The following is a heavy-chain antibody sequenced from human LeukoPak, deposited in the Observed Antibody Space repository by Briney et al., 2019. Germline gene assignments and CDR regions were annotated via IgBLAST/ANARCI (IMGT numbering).Heavy chain of an antibody. CDR1: GFTFSRHS. J-gene: IGHJ4*02. Sequence: GGSLRLSCVTSGFTFSRHSMSWVRQAPGKGLEWVSAISGSGGSTYYADSVKGRFTISRDNSKNTLYLQMNSLRAEDTAVYYCAGPSGSYSGASYWGQGTLVTVSS. D-gene: IGHD1-26*01. CDR3: AGPSGSYSGASY. V-gene: IGHV3-23*01. CDR2: ISGSGGST.